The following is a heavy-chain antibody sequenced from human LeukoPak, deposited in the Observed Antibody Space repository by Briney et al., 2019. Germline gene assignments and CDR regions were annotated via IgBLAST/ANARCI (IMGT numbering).Heavy chain of an antibody. CDR3: ARGPVEELLHNWFDP. J-gene: IGHJ5*02. CDR2: VYYRGST. Sequence: SETLSLTCTVSGGSISSRSYYWGWIRQPPGKGLEWIGTVYYRGSTYYSPSLKSRVTISVDTSKNQFSLKLSSVTAADTAVYYCARGPVEELLHNWFDPWGQGTRVTVSS. V-gene: IGHV4-39*01. D-gene: IGHD2-15*01. CDR1: GGSISSRSYY.